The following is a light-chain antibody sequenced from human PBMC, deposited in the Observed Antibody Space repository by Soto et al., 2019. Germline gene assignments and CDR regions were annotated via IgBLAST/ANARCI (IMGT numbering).Light chain of an antibody. J-gene: IGKJ5*01. Sequence: SGLTQTQATLSLSPGERATLSCRASPSVTNFLAWYQQKPGQAPRLLIYGAFNRATGIPARFSGSGSGTDFTLTISSLEPEDSAVYYCQQRNVWPPVTFGQGRLLENK. CDR2: GAF. V-gene: IGKV3-11*01. CDR3: QQRNVWPPVT. CDR1: PSVTNF.